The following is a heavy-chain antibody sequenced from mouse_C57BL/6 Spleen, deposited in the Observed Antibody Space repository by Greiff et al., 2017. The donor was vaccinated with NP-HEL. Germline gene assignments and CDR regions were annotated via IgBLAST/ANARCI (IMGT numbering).Heavy chain of an antibody. J-gene: IGHJ4*01. D-gene: IGHD1-1*01. CDR1: GYAFSSYW. CDR3: ASIYYYGSRDYAMDY. Sequence: VQLQQSGAELVKPGASVKISCKASGYAFSSYWMNWVKQRPGKGLEWIGQIYPGDGDTNYNGKFKGKATLTADKSSSTAYMQLSSLTSEDSAVYFCASIYYYGSRDYAMDYWGQGTSVTVSS. CDR2: IYPGDGDT. V-gene: IGHV1-80*01.